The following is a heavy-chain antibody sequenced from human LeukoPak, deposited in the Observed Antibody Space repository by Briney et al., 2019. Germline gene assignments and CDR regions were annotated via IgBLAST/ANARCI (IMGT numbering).Heavy chain of an antibody. CDR1: GFTFSSYG. V-gene: IGHV3-30*02. CDR3: AKDRPIVAAGTLDD. J-gene: IGHJ4*02. CDR2: IRYDGSNK. Sequence: GGSLRLSCAASGFTFSSYGMHWVRQAPGKGLEWVAFIRYDGSNKYYADSVKGRFTISRDNSKNTLYLQMNSLRAEDTAVYYCAKDRPIVAAGTLDDWGQGTLVTVSS. D-gene: IGHD6-13*01.